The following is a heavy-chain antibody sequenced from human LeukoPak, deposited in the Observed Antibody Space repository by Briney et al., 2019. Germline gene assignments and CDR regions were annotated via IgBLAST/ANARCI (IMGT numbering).Heavy chain of an antibody. J-gene: IGHJ6*02. V-gene: IGHV3-30*18. D-gene: IGHD2-21*02. CDR3: AKSSITYCGGDCYSYGMDV. CDR2: ISYDGSNK. Sequence: GGSLRLSCAASGFTFSSYAMHWVRQAPGKGLEWVAVISYDGSNKYYADSVKGRFTISRDNSKNTLYLQMNSLRAEDTAVYYCAKSSITYCGGDCYSYGMDVWGQGTTVTVSS. CDR1: GFTFSSYA.